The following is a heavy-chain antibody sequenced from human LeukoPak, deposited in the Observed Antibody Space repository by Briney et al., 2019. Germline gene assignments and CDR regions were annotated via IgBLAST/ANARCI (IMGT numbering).Heavy chain of an antibody. D-gene: IGHD2-2*01. CDR2: MNPNSGNT. CDR3: ARGPPDWSSPSCYNWFDP. Sequence: ASVKVSCKASGYTFTNYDINWVRQATGQGLEWMGWMNPNSGNTGYAQKFQGRVTMTRNNSISTAYMELSSLRSEDTAVYYCARGPPDWSSPSCYNWFDPWGERALVTVSS. CDR1: GYTFTNYD. V-gene: IGHV1-8*01. J-gene: IGHJ5*02.